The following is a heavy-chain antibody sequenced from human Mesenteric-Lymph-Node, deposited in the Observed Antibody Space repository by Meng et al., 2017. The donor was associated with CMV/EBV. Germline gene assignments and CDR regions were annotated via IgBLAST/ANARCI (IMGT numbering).Heavy chain of an antibody. J-gene: IGHJ4*02. CDR1: GFTVSSNY. V-gene: IGHV3-66*01. CDR2: IYSGGST. Sequence: SMGICCAACGFTVSSNYRSWVRQAPGKGLEWVSVIYSGGSTYYADSVKGRFTISRDNSKNTLYLQMNSLRAEDTAVYYCAIGADFDYWGQGTLVTVSS. CDR3: AIGADFDY.